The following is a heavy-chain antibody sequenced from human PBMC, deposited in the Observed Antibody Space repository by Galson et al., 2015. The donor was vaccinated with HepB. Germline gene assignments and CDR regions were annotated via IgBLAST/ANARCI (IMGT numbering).Heavy chain of an antibody. J-gene: IGHJ4*02. D-gene: IGHD6-19*01. V-gene: IGHV4-39*01. Sequence: SETLSLTCTVSGGSISSSSYYWGWIRQPPGKGLEWIGSIYYSGSTYYNPSLKSRVTISVDTSKNQFSLKLSSVTAADTAVYYCARHNSDEVAVAGLFDYWGQGTLVTVSS. CDR1: GGSISSSSYY. CDR2: IYYSGST. CDR3: ARHNSDEVAVAGLFDY.